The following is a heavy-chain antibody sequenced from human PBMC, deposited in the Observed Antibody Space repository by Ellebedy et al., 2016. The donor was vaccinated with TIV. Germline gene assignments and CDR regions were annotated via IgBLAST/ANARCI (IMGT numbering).Heavy chain of an antibody. CDR3: AVVYFC. CDR1: GFAVNGYY. Sequence: GESLKISCAASGFAVNGYYITWVRQAPGKGLDWVSVIFTSDVTSYTDSVRGRFTISRDTYKNTVNLQMNSLRVEDTAIYYCAVVYFCWGQGTLVTVSS. D-gene: IGHD2-15*01. CDR2: IFTSDVT. V-gene: IGHV3-53*01. J-gene: IGHJ4*02.